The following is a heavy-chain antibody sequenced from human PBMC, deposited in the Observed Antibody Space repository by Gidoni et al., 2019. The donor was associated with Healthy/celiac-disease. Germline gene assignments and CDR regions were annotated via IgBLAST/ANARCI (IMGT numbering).Heavy chain of an antibody. D-gene: IGHD2-2*01. CDR2: ISYDGSNK. V-gene: IGHV3-30-3*01. J-gene: IGHJ3*02. CDR3: AREVGDCSSTSCYSDAFDI. Sequence: QVQLVESGGGVVQPGRSLRLSCAASGFTLRRYAMHWVRQAPGKGLEWVAVISYDGSNKYYADSVKGRFTISRDNSKNTLYLQMNSLRAEDTAVYYCAREVGDCSSTSCYSDAFDIWGQGTMVTVSS. CDR1: GFTLRRYA.